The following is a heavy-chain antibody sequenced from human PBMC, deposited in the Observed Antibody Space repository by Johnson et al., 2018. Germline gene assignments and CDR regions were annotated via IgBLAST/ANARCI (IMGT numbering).Heavy chain of an antibody. V-gene: IGHV1-2*02. J-gene: IGHJ6*02. Sequence: QVQLVQSGADVKKPGASVTVSCKASGYTFTGYYIHWIRQAPGQGLEWMGWINPNSAGTIYAQKFQGRVSMTRDTSISTAYMELTRLRSDDTAVYYCAKDHAAVAGTTDYYYRLDAWGQGTTVIVSS. CDR3: AKDHAAVAGTTDYYYRLDA. CDR2: INPNSAGT. CDR1: GYTFTGYY. D-gene: IGHD4-17*01.